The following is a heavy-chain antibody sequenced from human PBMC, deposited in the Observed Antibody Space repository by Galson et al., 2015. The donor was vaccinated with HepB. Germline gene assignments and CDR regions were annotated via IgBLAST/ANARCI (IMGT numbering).Heavy chain of an antibody. V-gene: IGHV3-30*18. CDR3: AKAPYSGYDSGFHN. D-gene: IGHD5-12*01. CDR1: GFIFSSYG. Sequence: SLRLSCAASGFIFSSYGFHWVRQAPGKGLEWLAVISYDGSYKYYADSVKGRFTISRDNSNNTVHMQMNSLRTEDTAVYYCAKAPYSGYDSGFHNWGQGTLVTVSS. J-gene: IGHJ4*02. CDR2: ISYDGSYK.